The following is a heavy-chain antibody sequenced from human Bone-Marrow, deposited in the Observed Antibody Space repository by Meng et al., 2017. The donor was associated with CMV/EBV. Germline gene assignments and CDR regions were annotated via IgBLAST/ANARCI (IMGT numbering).Heavy chain of an antibody. J-gene: IGHJ4*02. CDR3: ARMAFDADYYFDY. D-gene: IGHD3-3*02. V-gene: IGHV1-18*01. Sequence: QVHLVQSSADVKTPGASVKVSCKASGYTFTSYGISWVRQAPGQGLEWMGWISAYNGNTNYAQKIQGRVTMTTDTSTSTAYMELRSMRSDDTAVYYCARMAFDADYYFDYWGQGTLVTVSS. CDR2: ISAYNGNT. CDR1: GYTFTSYG.